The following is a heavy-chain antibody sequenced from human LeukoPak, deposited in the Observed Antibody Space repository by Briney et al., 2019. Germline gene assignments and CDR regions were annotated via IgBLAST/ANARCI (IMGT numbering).Heavy chain of an antibody. Sequence: GGSLRLSCAASGFTVSSNYMSWVRQAPGKGREWVSVIYSGGSTYYADSVKGRFTISRHNSKNTLYLQMNSLRAEDTAVYYCARGQDYKYFQHWGQGTLVTVSS. V-gene: IGHV3-53*04. CDR2: IYSGGST. CDR3: ARGQDYKYFQH. D-gene: IGHD4-4*01. J-gene: IGHJ1*01. CDR1: GFTVSSNY.